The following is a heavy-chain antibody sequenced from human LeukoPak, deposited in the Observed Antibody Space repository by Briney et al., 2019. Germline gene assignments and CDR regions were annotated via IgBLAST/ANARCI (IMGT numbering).Heavy chain of an antibody. CDR1: GFTFSSHL. J-gene: IGHJ4*02. CDR2: IKQDGTEK. D-gene: IGHD6-13*01. Sequence: GGSLRLSCVASGFTFSSHLVTWVRQAPGKGLEWVANIKQDGTEKYYVDSVRGRFTISRDNANNLLYLQMNSLRDEDTAVYYCASERPSSSWYDYWGQGTLVTVSS. CDR3: ASERPSSSWYDY. V-gene: IGHV3-7*01.